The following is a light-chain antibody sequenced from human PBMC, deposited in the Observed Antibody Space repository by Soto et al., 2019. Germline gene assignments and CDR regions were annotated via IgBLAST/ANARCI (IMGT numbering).Light chain of an antibody. CDR2: EGN. J-gene: IGLJ2*01. Sequence: QSALTQPASVSGSPGQSITISCTATSSDVGSYNLVSWYQQHPGKAPKLMIYEGNKWPSGVSNRFSGSKSGNTASLTISGLQAEDEADYYCCSYAGIGTVVFGGGTKLTVL. CDR3: CSYAGIGTVV. CDR1: SSDVGSYNL. V-gene: IGLV2-23*01.